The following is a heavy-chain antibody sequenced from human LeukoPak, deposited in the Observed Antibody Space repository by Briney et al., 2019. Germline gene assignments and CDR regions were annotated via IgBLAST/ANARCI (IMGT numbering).Heavy chain of an antibody. Sequence: PGASLRLSCAASGFTFSSYAMSWVRQAPGKGLEWVSAISGSGGNTYYADSVKGRFTISRDNSKNTLYLQMNSLRAEDTAVYYCAIGSGSYFPFDYWGQGTLVTVSS. CDR1: GFTFSSYA. J-gene: IGHJ4*02. V-gene: IGHV3-23*01. CDR3: AIGSGSYFPFDY. CDR2: ISGSGGNT. D-gene: IGHD1-26*01.